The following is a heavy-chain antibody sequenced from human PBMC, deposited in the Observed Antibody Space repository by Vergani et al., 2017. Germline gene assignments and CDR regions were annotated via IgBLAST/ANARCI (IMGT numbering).Heavy chain of an antibody. V-gene: IGHV1-18*04. CDR1: GYTFTSYG. CDR2: ISAYNGNT. D-gene: IGHD5-24*01. Sequence: QVQLVQSGAEVKKPGASVKVSCKASGYTFTSYGISWVRQAPGQGLEWMGWISAYNGNTNYAQKFQGRVTITRDTSASTAYMELSSLRSEDTAVYYCASQRWGRDGYNLWGQGTLVTVSS. J-gene: IGHJ4*02. CDR3: ASQRWGRDGYNL.